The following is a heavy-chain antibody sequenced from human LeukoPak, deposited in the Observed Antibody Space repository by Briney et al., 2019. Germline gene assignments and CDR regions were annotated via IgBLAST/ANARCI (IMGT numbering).Heavy chain of an antibody. V-gene: IGHV4-59*01. CDR3: AGYGSGSYYKAFDY. Sequence: PSETLSLTCSVSGVSISSDYWGWIRQPPGKGLEWIAYVHYSWSTSYKPSLKSRVTISIDTSKNQFSLKLSSVTAADPAVYYCAGYGSGSYYKAFDYWGQGTLVTVSS. CDR2: VHYSWST. J-gene: IGHJ4*02. D-gene: IGHD3-10*01. CDR1: GVSISSDY.